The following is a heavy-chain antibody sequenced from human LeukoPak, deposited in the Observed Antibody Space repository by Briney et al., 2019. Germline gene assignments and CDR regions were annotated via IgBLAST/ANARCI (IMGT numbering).Heavy chain of an antibody. J-gene: IGHJ3*02. CDR1: GYIFNRYG. V-gene: IGHV1-18*01. Sequence: GASVKVSCKASGYIFNRYGIIWVRQAPGQGLEWMGWISTDSGNTNYARKLQGRLTMTTETSTSTAYMELRSLRSDDTAVYYCARDEIYCSRTTCHDASDIWGQGTMVTVSS. CDR3: ARDEIYCSRTTCHDASDI. D-gene: IGHD2-2*01. CDR2: ISTDSGNT.